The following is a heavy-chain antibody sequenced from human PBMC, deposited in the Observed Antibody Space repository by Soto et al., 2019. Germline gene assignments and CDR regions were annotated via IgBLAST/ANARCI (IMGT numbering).Heavy chain of an antibody. V-gene: IGHV3-64D*08. D-gene: IGHD3-22*01. CDR1: GFTFSSYA. J-gene: IGHJ4*02. CDR2: ISSNGGNT. Sequence: EVQLVESGGGLVQPGGSLRLSCSASGFTFSSYAMHWVRQAPGKGLEYVSAISSNGGNTYYADSVKGRFTISRDNSKNTLYLQMSSLRDEDTAVYYCVKCVYDSSGYYYSPYYFDYWGQGTLVTVSS. CDR3: VKCVYDSSGYYYSPYYFDY.